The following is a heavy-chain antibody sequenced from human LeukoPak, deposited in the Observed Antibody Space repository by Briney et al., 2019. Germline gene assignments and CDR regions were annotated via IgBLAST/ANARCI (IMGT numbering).Heavy chain of an antibody. Sequence: SVKVSCKASGGTFSSYAISWVRQAPGQGLGWMGGIIPIFGTANYAQKFQGRVTITADESTSTAYMELSSLRSEDTAVYYCARDYYGSGSYYKPFDYWGQGTLVTVSS. CDR2: IIPIFGTA. CDR1: GGTFSSYA. D-gene: IGHD3-10*01. CDR3: ARDYYGSGSYYKPFDY. V-gene: IGHV1-69*13. J-gene: IGHJ4*02.